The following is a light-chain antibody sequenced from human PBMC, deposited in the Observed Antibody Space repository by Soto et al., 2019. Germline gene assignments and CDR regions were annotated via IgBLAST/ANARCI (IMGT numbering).Light chain of an antibody. J-gene: IGKJ1*01. V-gene: IGKV3-11*01. CDR3: QQRSNWPWT. CDR1: QSVSSY. CDR2: DAS. Sequence: DIVLTQSPATLSLSPGERATLSCRARQSVSSYLAWYQQKPGQAPRLLIYDASNRATGIPARFSGSGSGTDFTLTISSLEPEDFAVYYCQQRSNWPWTFGQGTKVEIK.